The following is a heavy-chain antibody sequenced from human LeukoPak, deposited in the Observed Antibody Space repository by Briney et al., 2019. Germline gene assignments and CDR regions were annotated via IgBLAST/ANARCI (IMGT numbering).Heavy chain of an antibody. V-gene: IGHV4-34*01. J-gene: IGHJ6*02. Sequence: PSETLSLTCADYGGSFSGYYWSWIRQPPGKGLEWIGEINHSGSTNYNPSLKSRVTISVDTSKNQFSLKLSSVTAADTAVYYCARARWLLRKPYYYGMDVWGQGTTVTVSS. D-gene: IGHD5-24*01. CDR2: INHSGST. CDR1: GGSFSGYY. CDR3: ARARWLLRKPYYYGMDV.